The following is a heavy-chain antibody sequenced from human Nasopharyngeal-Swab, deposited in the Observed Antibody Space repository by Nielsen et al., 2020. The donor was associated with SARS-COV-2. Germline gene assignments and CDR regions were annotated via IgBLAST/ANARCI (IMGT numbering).Heavy chain of an antibody. J-gene: IGHJ4*02. CDR3: AKDPYYDFWSGYYFDY. CDR1: GFTFSNAW. V-gene: IGHV3-23*01. CDR2: ISGSGGST. Sequence: GESLKISCAASGFTFSNAWMSWVRQAPGKGLEWVSAISGSGGSTYYADSVKGRFTISRDNSKNTLYLQMNSLRAEDTAVYYCAKDPYYDFWSGYYFDYWGQGTLVTVSS. D-gene: IGHD3-3*01.